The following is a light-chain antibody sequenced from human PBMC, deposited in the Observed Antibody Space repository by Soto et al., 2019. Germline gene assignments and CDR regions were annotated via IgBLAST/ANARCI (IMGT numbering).Light chain of an antibody. CDR3: QQYGSSPRT. Sequence: EIVLTQSPGTLSLSPGERATLSCRASQSVSSSYLAWYQQKPGQAPRLLIYGASSRATGIPERFSGSGSGTDFTLTISRLEPDDCAVYYCQQYGSSPRTFGQGTKLEIK. V-gene: IGKV3-20*01. CDR1: QSVSSSY. CDR2: GAS. J-gene: IGKJ2*02.